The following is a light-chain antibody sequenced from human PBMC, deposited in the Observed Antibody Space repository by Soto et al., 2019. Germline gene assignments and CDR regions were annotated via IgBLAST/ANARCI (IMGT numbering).Light chain of an antibody. CDR1: SSDVGGYDY. CDR2: EVT. J-gene: IGLJ2*01. V-gene: IGLV2-14*01. CDR3: SSYTTTSSPVL. Sequence: QSALTQPASVSGSPGQSITISCTGMSSDVGGYDYVSWYQQHPGKAPKLLIFEVTNRPSGISSRFSGSKSGSTASLTISGLQAEDEADYFCSSYTTTSSPVLFGGGTKLTVL.